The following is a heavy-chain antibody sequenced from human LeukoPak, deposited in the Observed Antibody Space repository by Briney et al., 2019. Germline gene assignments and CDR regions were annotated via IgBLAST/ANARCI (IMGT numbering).Heavy chain of an antibody. D-gene: IGHD2-21*01. CDR1: GFTFSAYH. CDR3: ARVWQDYSGVDY. Sequence: GGSLRLSCAASGFTFSAYHINWVRQAPGKGLEWISYISTTGTTIHYADSVKGRFAISGDNAKSSLYLQMNSLRDEDTAVYYCARVWQDYSGVDYWGQGTLVTVSS. CDR2: ISTTGTTI. J-gene: IGHJ4*02. V-gene: IGHV3-48*02.